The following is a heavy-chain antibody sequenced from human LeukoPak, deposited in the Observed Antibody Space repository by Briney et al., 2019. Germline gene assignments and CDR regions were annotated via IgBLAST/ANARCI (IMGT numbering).Heavy chain of an antibody. J-gene: IGHJ4*02. V-gene: IGHV3-74*01. D-gene: IGHD1-26*01. CDR1: GFTFSSYA. CDR3: VRDLGGRSGH. Sequence: PGGSLRLSCAASGFTFSSYAMTWVRQAPGKGLVWVSRINEDGSTTNYADSVKGRFTISRDNAKNTLYPQMNSLRAEDTAVYYCVRDLGGRSGHWGQGTLVTVSS. CDR2: INEDGSTT.